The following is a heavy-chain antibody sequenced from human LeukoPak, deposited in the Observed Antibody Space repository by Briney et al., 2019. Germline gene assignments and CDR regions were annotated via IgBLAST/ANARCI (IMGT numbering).Heavy chain of an antibody. Sequence: SETLSLTCTVSGGSISSSSYYWGWIRQPPGKGLEWIGSIYYSGSTYYNPSLKSRVTISVDTSKNQFSLKLSSVTAADTAVYYCARHVYGSGSYGTDYWGQGTLVTVSS. D-gene: IGHD3-10*01. CDR3: ARHVYGSGSYGTDY. CDR1: GGSISSSSYY. J-gene: IGHJ4*02. V-gene: IGHV4-39*01. CDR2: IYYSGST.